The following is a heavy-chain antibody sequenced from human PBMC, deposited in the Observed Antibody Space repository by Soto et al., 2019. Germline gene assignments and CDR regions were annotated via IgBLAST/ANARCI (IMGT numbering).Heavy chain of an antibody. Sequence: QITLKESGPTLVKPTQTLTLTCTFSGFSVTNNGEGVGWIRQPPGKAKGWLATLYWDGDKRYSPSLRKRASVSTDTSKSQVVLTMTDMGPEDTGTYFCAHRKTTITVATYFDLWGQGTLVTVS. D-gene: IGHD6-19*01. V-gene: IGHV2-5*02. CDR3: AHRKTTITVATYFDL. CDR2: LYWDGDK. J-gene: IGHJ4*02. CDR1: GFSVTNNGEG.